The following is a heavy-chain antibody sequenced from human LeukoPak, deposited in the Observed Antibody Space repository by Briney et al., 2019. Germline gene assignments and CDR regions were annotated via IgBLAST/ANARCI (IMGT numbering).Heavy chain of an antibody. V-gene: IGHV3-49*04. CDR1: GFTFGDYA. CDR2: ISSKAYGGTT. CDR3: TRASCSGGSCYLPGVFDY. Sequence: PGGSLRLSCTASGFTFGDYAMSWVRQAPGKGLEWVGFISSKAYGGTTEYAASVKGRFTISRDDSKSIAYLQMNSLKTEDTAVYYCTRASCSGGSCYLPGVFDYWGQGTLVTVSS. D-gene: IGHD2-15*01. J-gene: IGHJ4*02.